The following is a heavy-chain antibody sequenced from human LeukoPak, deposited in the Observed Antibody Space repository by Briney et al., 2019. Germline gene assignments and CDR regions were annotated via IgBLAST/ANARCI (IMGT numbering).Heavy chain of an antibody. CDR1: GGSFSGYY. J-gene: IGHJ4*02. CDR2: INHSGST. D-gene: IGHD3-22*01. Sequence: SETLSLTCAVYGGSFSGYYWSWIRQPPGKGLEWIGEINHSGSTNYNPSLKSRVTISVDTSKNQFSLKLSSVTAADTAVYYCARVSPGRYYDSSGYPIDYWGQGTLVTVSS. CDR3: ARVSPGRYYDSSGYPIDY. V-gene: IGHV4-34*01.